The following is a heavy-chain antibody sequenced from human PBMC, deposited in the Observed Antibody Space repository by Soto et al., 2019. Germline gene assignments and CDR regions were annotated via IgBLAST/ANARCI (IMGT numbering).Heavy chain of an antibody. CDR3: AREGEHDSGFFDY. V-gene: IGHV3-33*01. CDR2: IWYDGSNK. J-gene: IGHJ4*02. CDR1: GFTFSSYG. D-gene: IGHD3-10*01. Sequence: GGSLRLSCAASGFTFSSYGMHWVRQAPGKGLEWVAVIWYDGSNKYYADSVKGRFTISRDNSKNTLYLQMNSLRAEDTAVYYCAREGEHDSGFFDYWGQGTLVTVSS.